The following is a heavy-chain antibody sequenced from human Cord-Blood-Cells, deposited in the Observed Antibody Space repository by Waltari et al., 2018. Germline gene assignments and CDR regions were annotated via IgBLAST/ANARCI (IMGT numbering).Heavy chain of an antibody. CDR1: GGSISSSSYY. V-gene: IGHV4-39*01. CDR2: IYYSGST. Sequence: QLQLQESGPGLVKPSETLSLTCTVSGGSISSSSYYWGWIRQPPGKGLEWIGSIYYSGSTYYNPSLKSRVTISEDTSKTHFSLKLSSVTAADTAVYYCARHGYDIVVVPASDLYYFDYWGQGTLVTVSS. D-gene: IGHD2-2*01. CDR3: ARHGYDIVVVPASDLYYFDY. J-gene: IGHJ4*02.